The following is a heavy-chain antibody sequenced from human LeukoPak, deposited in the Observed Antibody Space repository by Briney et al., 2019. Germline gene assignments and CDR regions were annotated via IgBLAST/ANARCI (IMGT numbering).Heavy chain of an antibody. V-gene: IGHV4-30-2*01. D-gene: IGHD6-6*01. Sequence: SETLSLTCTVSSGSISSGGYYWSWIRQPPGKGLEGIGYIYHSGSTYYNPSLKSRVTKSLDRSKNQFYLKLSSVTAADTAVYYCARTSVPPYYYYYGMDVWGQGTTVTVSS. CDR1: SGSISSGGYY. J-gene: IGHJ6*02. CDR3: ARTSVPPYYYYYGMDV. CDR2: IYHSGST.